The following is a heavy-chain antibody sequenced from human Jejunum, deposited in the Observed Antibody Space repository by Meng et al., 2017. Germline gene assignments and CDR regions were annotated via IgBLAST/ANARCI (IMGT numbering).Heavy chain of an antibody. CDR2: IKYDGSEK. J-gene: IGHJ6*02. Sequence: GGSLRLSCAASGFTFSNYWMNWVRQAPGKGLEWVANIKYDGSEKYYVRSLRGRFTISRDNAQNSLYLQLNSLRAEDTAVYYCAGFFNYYGSGSPLYGMDVWGQGTPVTVSS. CDR3: AGFFNYYGSGSPLYGMDV. D-gene: IGHD3-10*01. V-gene: IGHV3-7*01. CDR1: GFTFSNYW.